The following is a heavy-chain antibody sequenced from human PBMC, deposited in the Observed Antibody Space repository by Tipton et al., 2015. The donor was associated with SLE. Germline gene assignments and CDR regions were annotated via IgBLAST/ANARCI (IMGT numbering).Heavy chain of an antibody. Sequence: TLSLTCTVSGGSISSGSYYWSWIRQPAGKGLEWIGYIYTSGSTNYNPSLKSRVTISVGTSKNQFSLKLSSVTAADAAVYYCARYGYGDYWGAFDIWGQGTMVTVSS. CDR1: GGSISSGSYY. D-gene: IGHD4-17*01. J-gene: IGHJ3*02. CDR2: IYTSGST. V-gene: IGHV4-61*09. CDR3: ARYGYGDYWGAFDI.